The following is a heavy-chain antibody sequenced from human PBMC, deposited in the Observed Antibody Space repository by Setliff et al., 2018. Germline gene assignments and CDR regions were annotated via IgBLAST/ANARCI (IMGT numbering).Heavy chain of an antibody. Sequence: SGPTLVNPTQTLTLTCAFSGFSLTASGMCVTWIRQPPGKTLEWLARIDWDDAKYYRTSLKTRLTISKDNSKNQVVLTMTNMDPVDTATYYCARINMVRGVPPHLDYWGQGTLVTVSS. J-gene: IGHJ4*02. CDR2: IDWDDAK. CDR1: GFSLTASGMC. D-gene: IGHD3-10*01. CDR3: ARINMVRGVPPHLDY. V-gene: IGHV2-70*11.